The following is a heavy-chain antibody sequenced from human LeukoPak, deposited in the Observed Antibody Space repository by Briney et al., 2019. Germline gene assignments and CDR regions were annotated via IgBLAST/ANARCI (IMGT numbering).Heavy chain of an antibody. CDR3: AAEMTTVTTQNRNWFDP. D-gene: IGHD4-17*01. CDR1: GDSVSSTGYY. Sequence: PSETRSLTCTVSGDSVSSTGYYWGWIRQPPGRGLEWIGTIYYSGSTYYNPSLKSRVTMSEDTSKNQFSLKLSSVTAADTAVYYCAAEMTTVTTQNRNWFDPWGQGTLVTVSS. V-gene: IGHV4-39*01. J-gene: IGHJ5*02. CDR2: IYYSGST.